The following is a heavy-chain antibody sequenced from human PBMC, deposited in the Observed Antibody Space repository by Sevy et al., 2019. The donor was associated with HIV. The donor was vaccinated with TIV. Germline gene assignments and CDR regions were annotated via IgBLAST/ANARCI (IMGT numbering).Heavy chain of an antibody. J-gene: IGHJ4*02. CDR3: AREGCTKPHDY. CDR1: GFTFSKYS. CDR2: LSFGCGEI. D-gene: IGHD2-8*01. Sequence: GGSLRLSCAASGFTFSKYSMSWVRQPPGKGLEWVSTLSFGCGEINYADSVKGRFTISRDNSKSSLYLQMNNLRPEDTDVYYCAREGCTKPHDYWGQGTLVTVSS. V-gene: IGHV3-23*01.